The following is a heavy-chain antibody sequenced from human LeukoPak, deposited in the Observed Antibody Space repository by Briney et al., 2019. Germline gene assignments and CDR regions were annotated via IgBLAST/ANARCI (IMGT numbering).Heavy chain of an antibody. CDR3: ARGSRGYSYVDFDY. CDR1: GGSISSYY. CDR2: IDTSGGT. D-gene: IGHD5-18*01. Sequence: ETLSLTCTVSGGSISSYYWSWIRQPAGKGLEWIGHIDTSGGTNYNPSLKSRVTISVDTSKNQFSLKLSSVTAADTAVYYCARGSRGYSYVDFDYWGQGTLVTVSS. J-gene: IGHJ4*02. V-gene: IGHV4-4*07.